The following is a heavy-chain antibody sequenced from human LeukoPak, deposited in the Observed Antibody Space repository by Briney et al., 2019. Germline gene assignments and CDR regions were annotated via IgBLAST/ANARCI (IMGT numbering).Heavy chain of an antibody. Sequence: GGSLRLSCAASGFTFSGSAMHWVRQASGKGLEWVGRIRSKANSYATAYAASVKGRFTIPRDDSKNTAYLQMNSLKTEDTAVYYCTTSSSWYLSAFDYWGQATLVTVSS. D-gene: IGHD6-13*01. CDR3: TTSSSWYLSAFDY. CDR2: IRSKANSYAT. CDR1: GFTFSGSA. V-gene: IGHV3-73*01. J-gene: IGHJ4*02.